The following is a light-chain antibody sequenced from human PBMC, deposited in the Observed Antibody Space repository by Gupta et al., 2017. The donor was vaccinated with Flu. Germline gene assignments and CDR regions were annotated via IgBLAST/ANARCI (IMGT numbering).Light chain of an antibody. J-gene: IGLJ1*01. V-gene: IGLV2-18*02. CDR1: GSDVGTYNR. CDR2: EVS. CDR3: SSYTSSYTFV. Sequence: HSPLSQPPSVSGSPGQSVTISCTGTGSDVGTYNRVSWYRQPPGTAPKLIIYEVSNRPSGVPDRFSGSKSGNTASLTISGLQGEDEADYYCSSYTSSYTFVFGTGTKVTVL.